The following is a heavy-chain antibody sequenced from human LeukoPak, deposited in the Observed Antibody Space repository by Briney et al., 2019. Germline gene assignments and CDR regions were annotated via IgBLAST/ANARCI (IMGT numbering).Heavy chain of an antibody. V-gene: IGHV3-30*04. D-gene: IGHD6-13*01. CDR1: GFTFSSYA. CDR2: ISYDGSNK. CDR3: ARRRSGTPDY. Sequence: GGSLRLSCAASGFTFSSYAMHWVRQAPGKGLEWVAVISYDGSNKYYADSVKGRFTISRDNSKNTLCLQMNSLRAEDTAVYYCARRRSGTPDYWGQGTLVTVSS. J-gene: IGHJ4*02.